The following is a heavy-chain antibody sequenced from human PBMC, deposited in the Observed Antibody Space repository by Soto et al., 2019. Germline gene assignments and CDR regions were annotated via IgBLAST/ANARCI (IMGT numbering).Heavy chain of an antibody. CDR2: ISGLDGKT. CDR3: ASGFSPLASYFDY. Sequence: GSSLKACCEASGYTFHNHGISWVRQAPGQGLEWLGWISGLDGKTKYAQRLQGRVTMTADTSTSTAYMELRSLRSGDTAVYYCASGFSPLASYFDYLGQGTLV. V-gene: IGHV1-18*04. CDR1: GYTFHNHG. J-gene: IGHJ4*02. D-gene: IGHD3-10*01.